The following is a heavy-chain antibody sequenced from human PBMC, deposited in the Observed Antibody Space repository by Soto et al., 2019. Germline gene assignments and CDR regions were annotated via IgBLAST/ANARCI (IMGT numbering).Heavy chain of an antibody. Sequence: QVQLVQSGAEVKKPGSSVKVSCKASGGTFSSYGISWVRQAPGQGLEWMGGIIPMFGTANYAQQFQGRVTITADESTSTAYMELSGLRSEDTAVYYSARDVYYYDSSGYLSYYFDYWGQGTLVTVSS. CDR3: ARDVYYYDSSGYLSYYFDY. CDR1: GGTFSSYG. V-gene: IGHV1-69*01. D-gene: IGHD3-22*01. CDR2: IIPMFGTA. J-gene: IGHJ4*02.